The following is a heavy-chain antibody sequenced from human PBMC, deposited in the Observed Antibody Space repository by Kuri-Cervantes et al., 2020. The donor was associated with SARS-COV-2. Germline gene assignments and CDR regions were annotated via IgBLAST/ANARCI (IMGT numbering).Heavy chain of an antibody. CDR2: ISSSSSTI. CDR1: GFTFSSYS. CDR3: ARENPYCSGGSCYSGAFDI. J-gene: IGHJ3*02. D-gene: IGHD2-15*01. Sequence: GGSLRLSCAASGFTFSSYSMNWARQAPGKGLEWVSYISSSSSTIYYADSVKGRFTISRDNSKNTLYLQMNSLRAEDTAVYYCARENPYCSGGSCYSGAFDIWGQGTMVTVSS. V-gene: IGHV3-48*01.